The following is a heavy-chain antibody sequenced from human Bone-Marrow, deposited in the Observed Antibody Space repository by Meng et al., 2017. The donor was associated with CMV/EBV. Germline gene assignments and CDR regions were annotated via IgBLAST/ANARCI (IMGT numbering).Heavy chain of an antibody. CDR1: GFTFDDYA. CDR3: AKGFGGPYYFDY. V-gene: IGHV3-9*01. CDR2: ISWNSGSI. Sequence: GGSLRLSCAASGFTFDDYAMHWVRQAPGKGLEWVSGISWNSGSIGYADSVKGRFTISRDNAKNSLYLQMNSLRAEDTALYYCAKGFGGPYYFDYWGQGTRVTVSS. D-gene: IGHD3-10*01. J-gene: IGHJ4*02.